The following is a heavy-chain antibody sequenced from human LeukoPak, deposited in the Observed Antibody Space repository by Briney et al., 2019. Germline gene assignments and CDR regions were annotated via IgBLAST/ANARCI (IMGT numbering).Heavy chain of an antibody. V-gene: IGHV3-21*01. J-gene: IGHJ6*03. CDR3: ARDPYSGSYGDYYYYYMDV. D-gene: IGHD1-26*01. Sequence: GRSLRLSCAASGFSFSNYNINWVRQAPGKGLGWVSSITSTSSYIYYADSVKGRFTISRDNAKNSLYLQMNSLRAEDTAVYYCARDPYSGSYGDYYYYYMDVWGKGTTVTISS. CDR1: GFSFSNYN. CDR2: ITSTSSYI.